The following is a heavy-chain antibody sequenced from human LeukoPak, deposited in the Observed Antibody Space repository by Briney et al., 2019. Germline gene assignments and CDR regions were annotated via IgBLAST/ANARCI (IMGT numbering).Heavy chain of an antibody. D-gene: IGHD1-26*01. V-gene: IGHV4-34*01. J-gene: IGHJ6*02. Sequence: SETLSLTCAVYGGSFSGYYWSWIRQPPGKGLEWIGEINHSGSTNYNPSLKSRVTISVDTSKNQFSLKLSSVTAADTAVYYCATGSYGDYYYGMDVWGQGTTVTVSS. CDR2: INHSGST. CDR1: GGSFSGYY. CDR3: ATGSYGDYYYGMDV.